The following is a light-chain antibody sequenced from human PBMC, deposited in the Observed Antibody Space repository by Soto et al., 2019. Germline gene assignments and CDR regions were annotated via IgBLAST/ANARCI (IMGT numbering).Light chain of an antibody. CDR1: YDISSS. J-gene: IGKJ4*01. CDR3: QQYHTYLT. V-gene: IGKV1-13*02. CDR2: DAS. Sequence: IQLTQSPSFLSASVEDRVTISCRASYDISSSLAWYQQEPGRAPKLLIYDASSLETGVPSRFSGSGSGTEFTLTISSLQPDDFATYHCQQYHTYLTFGGGTKVEI.